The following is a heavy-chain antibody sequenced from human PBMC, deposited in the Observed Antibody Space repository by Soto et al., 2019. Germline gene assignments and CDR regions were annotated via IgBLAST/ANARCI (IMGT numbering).Heavy chain of an antibody. Sequence: SQTLSLTCVISGDSVSSNTVAWNWIRQSPSRGLEWLGRTYYRSKWYDDYAESVKSRITINPDTSKNQFSLHLNSVTLEDTAVYYCASRKSSPYFDYWGQGTLVTVSS. J-gene: IGHJ4*02. D-gene: IGHD3-10*01. V-gene: IGHV6-1*01. CDR3: ASRKSSPYFDY. CDR2: TYYRSKWYD. CDR1: GDSVSSNTVA.